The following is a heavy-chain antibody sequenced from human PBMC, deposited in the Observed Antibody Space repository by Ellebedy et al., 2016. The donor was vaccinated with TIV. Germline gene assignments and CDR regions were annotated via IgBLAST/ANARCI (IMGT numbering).Heavy chain of an antibody. CDR1: GFTFNNFG. V-gene: IGHV3-48*04. D-gene: IGHD3-10*01. CDR3: AKQGSGSYPAIYDAFDI. CDR2: ISGTSTTV. J-gene: IGHJ3*02. Sequence: GGSLRLXXAASGFTFNNFGMSWVRQAPGKGLEWLSYISGTSTTVYYADSVRGRFTIARDNANNSLYLRLNSLTAEDTAVYYCAKQGSGSYPAIYDAFDIWGQGTAVTVSA.